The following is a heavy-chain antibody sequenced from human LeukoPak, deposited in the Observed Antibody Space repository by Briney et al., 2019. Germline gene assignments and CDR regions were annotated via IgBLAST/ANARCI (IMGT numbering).Heavy chain of an antibody. V-gene: IGHV4-4*07. Sequence: SETLSLTCTVSGGSISSYYWRWIRQPAGKGLEWIWRIYTSGSTNYNPSLMSRGTMSVDTSKNQFSLKLRSVTAADTAVYYCARVQLTTVTGYFDYWGQGTLVTASS. D-gene: IGHD4-17*01. CDR2: IYTSGST. CDR3: ARVQLTTVTGYFDY. CDR1: GGSISSYY. J-gene: IGHJ4*02.